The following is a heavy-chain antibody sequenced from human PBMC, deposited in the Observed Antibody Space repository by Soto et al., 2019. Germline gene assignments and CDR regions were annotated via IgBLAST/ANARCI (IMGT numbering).Heavy chain of an antibody. CDR1: GGTFSSYT. CDR2: IIPILGIA. V-gene: IGHV1-69*08. D-gene: IGHD3-9*01. CDR3: ARDPPSYSVLRYFIGDAFDI. Sequence: QVQLVQSGAEVKKPGSSVKVSCKASGGTFSSYTISWVRQAPGQGLEWMGRIIPILGIANYAQKFQGRVTITADKSTSTAYMELSSLRSEDTAVYYCARDPPSYSVLRYFIGDAFDIWGQGTMVTVSS. J-gene: IGHJ3*02.